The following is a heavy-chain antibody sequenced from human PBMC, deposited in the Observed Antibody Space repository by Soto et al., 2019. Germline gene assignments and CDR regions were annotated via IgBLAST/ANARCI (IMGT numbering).Heavy chain of an antibody. D-gene: IGHD4-17*01. Sequence: PGGSLRLSCAASGFTFSNYWMHWVRRAPGEGLVWVSRINSDGSGTIYADSVEGRFTISRDNAKNTLHLQMNSLRAEDTAVYYCAREQHGDYDAFDIWGQGTMVTVSS. CDR3: AREQHGDYDAFDI. V-gene: IGHV3-74*01. CDR2: INSDGSGT. J-gene: IGHJ3*02. CDR1: GFTFSNYW.